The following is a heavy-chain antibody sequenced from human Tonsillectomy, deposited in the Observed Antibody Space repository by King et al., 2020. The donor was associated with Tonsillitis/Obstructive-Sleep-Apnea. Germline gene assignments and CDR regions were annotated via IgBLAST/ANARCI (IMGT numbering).Heavy chain of an antibody. CDR2: INTNTGDP. CDR1: GYTFTDYA. D-gene: IGHD3-3*01. J-gene: IGHJ3*01. V-gene: IGHV7-4-1*02. CDR3: AKERSSPAFDF. Sequence: VQLVQSGSELKKPGASVTISCKASGYTFTDYAMNWVRQAPGQGLEWLGWINTNTGDPSYAQAFTGRFVFSLDTSVSTAYLQISGLKANDTAVYYCAKERSSPAFDFWGQGTIVTVSS.